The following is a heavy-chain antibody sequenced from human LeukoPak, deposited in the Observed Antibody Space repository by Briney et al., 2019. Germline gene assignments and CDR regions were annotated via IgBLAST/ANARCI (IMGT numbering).Heavy chain of an antibody. V-gene: IGHV3-30*18. D-gene: IGHD3-10*01. J-gene: IGHJ4*01. Sequence: GGSLRLSCAASGITINSYGMHWVRQAPGKGLDWVAVISYDGNYKYYADSVKGRFTISKDISKNTLYLEMNSLRAEDTAVYYCAKAASGSSYNYFDYWGHGTLVTVSS. CDR3: AKAASGSSYNYFDY. CDR1: GITINSYG. CDR2: ISYDGNYK.